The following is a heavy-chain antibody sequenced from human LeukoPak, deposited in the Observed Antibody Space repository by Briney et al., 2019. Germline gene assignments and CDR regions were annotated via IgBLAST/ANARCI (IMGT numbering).Heavy chain of an antibody. CDR3: AKLSGWTGWFFDY. CDR2: ISKSGDST. Sequence: GGSLRLSCAASGFTFSNYAMSWVRQAPGKGLEWVSAISKSGDSTYYADSVKGRFTISRDNSKNTIYLQMNSLRVEDTAVYYCAKLSGWTGWFFDYWGQGTVVTVSS. V-gene: IGHV3-23*01. CDR1: GFTFSNYA. D-gene: IGHD6-19*01. J-gene: IGHJ4*02.